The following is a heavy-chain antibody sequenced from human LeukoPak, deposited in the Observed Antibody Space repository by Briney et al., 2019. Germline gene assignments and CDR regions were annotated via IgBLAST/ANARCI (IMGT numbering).Heavy chain of an antibody. CDR3: ARSRLGALDY. D-gene: IGHD1-26*01. J-gene: IGHJ4*02. CDR2: IKNKAKSYTT. CDR1: GFFFSDPY. Sequence: GGSLSLSCAASGFFFSDPYMEWVRQAPGKGLEWVGRIKNKAKSYTTEYAASVIGRFTISRDDSKNSLYLQMDSLKTEDTAVYFCARSRLGALDYWGQGTLVTVSS. V-gene: IGHV3-72*01.